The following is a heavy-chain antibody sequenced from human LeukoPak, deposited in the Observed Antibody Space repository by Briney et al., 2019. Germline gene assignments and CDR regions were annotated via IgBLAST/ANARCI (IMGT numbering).Heavy chain of an antibody. Sequence: PGGSLRLSCAASGFTFDDYAMHWVRQAPGKGLEWVSGISWNSGSIGYADSVKGRFTISRDNAKNSLYLQMNSLRAEDTAVYYCARDNAADDAFDIWGQGTMVTVSS. D-gene: IGHD6-25*01. V-gene: IGHV3-9*01. CDR2: ISWNSGSI. CDR3: ARDNAADDAFDI. CDR1: GFTFDDYA. J-gene: IGHJ3*02.